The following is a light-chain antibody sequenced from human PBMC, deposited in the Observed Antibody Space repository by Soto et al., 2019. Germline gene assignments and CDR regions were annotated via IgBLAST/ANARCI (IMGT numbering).Light chain of an antibody. J-gene: IGKJ3*01. CDR2: DAS. CDR3: QQRRNLQFT. Sequence: EIVLTQSPATLSLSPGERATLSCRASQSVSSYLAWYQQKPGQAPRLLIYDASNRATGIPARFSGSGSGTDFPLPNRSLEPEDFAVFYFQQRRNLQFTFRPWTKVDIK. V-gene: IGKV3-11*01. CDR1: QSVSSY.